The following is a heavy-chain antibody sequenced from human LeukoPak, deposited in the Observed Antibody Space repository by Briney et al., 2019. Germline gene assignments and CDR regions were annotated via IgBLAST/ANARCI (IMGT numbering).Heavy chain of an antibody. Sequence: SETLSLTCAVYGGSFSGYYWSWIRQPPGKGLEWIGEINHSGSTNYNPSLKSRVTISVDKSKNQFSLKLSSVTAADTAVYYCAVSAAALFDPWGQGTLVTVSS. J-gene: IGHJ5*02. CDR1: GGSFSGYY. V-gene: IGHV4-34*01. D-gene: IGHD6-6*01. CDR2: INHSGST. CDR3: AVSAAALFDP.